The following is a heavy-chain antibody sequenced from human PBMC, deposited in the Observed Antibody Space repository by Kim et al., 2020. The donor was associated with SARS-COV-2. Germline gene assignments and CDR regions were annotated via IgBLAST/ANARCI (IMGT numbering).Heavy chain of an antibody. D-gene: IGHD3-16*02. CDR2: TYYRSKWYN. CDR1: GDSVSSNSAA. J-gene: IGHJ3*02. V-gene: IGHV6-1*01. Sequence: SQTLSLTCAISGDSVSSNSAAWNWIRQSPSRGLEWLGRTYYRSKWYNDYAVSVNSRITINPDTSKNQFSLQLNSVTPEDTAVYYCARGSGHDYIWGSYRWDAFDIWGQGTMVTVSS. CDR3: ARGSGHDYIWGSYRWDAFDI.